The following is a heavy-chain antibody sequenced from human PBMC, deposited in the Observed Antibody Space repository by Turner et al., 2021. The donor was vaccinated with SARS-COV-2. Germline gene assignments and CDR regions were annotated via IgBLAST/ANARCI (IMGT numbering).Heavy chain of an antibody. J-gene: IGHJ6*02. V-gene: IGHV3-30*04. CDR3: AKDSGILTGYGYYYYGMDV. CDR1: GFTFSSYA. D-gene: IGHD3-9*01. CDR2: ISYDGSNK. Sequence: QVQLVESGGGVVQPGRSLRLSCAASGFTFSSYAMNWVRQAPGKGLEWVAVISYDGSNKYYADSVKGRFTISRDNSKNTLYLQMNSLRAEDTAVYYCAKDSGILTGYGYYYYGMDVWGQGTTVTVSS.